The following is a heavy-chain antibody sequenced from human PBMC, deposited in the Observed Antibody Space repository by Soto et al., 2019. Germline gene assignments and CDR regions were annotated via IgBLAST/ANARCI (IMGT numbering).Heavy chain of an antibody. CDR3: ARDPLWGTAMVLWYFDL. CDR2: TDSDGSFT. Sequence: GGSLRLSCVASGFTFSSYWMHWVRRTPGQGLVWVSHTDSDGSFTTYADSVKGRFTISRDNAKSTLFLQMNSLRAEDTAVYYCARDPLWGTAMVLWYFDLWGRGTLVTVSS. CDR1: GFTFSSYW. V-gene: IGHV3-74*01. J-gene: IGHJ2*01. D-gene: IGHD5-18*01.